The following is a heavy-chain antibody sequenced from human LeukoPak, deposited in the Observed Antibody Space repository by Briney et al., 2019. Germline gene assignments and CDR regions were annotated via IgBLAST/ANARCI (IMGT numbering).Heavy chain of an antibody. CDR3: AREGGSSSWYDVANYYGMDV. J-gene: IGHJ6*02. D-gene: IGHD6-13*01. CDR1: GFTFSSYA. V-gene: IGHV3-23*01. CDR2: ISGSGGST. Sequence: GGSLRLSCAASGFTFSSYAMSWVRQAPGKGLEWVSAISGSGGSTYYADSVKGRFTISRDNSKNTLYLQMNSLRAEDTAVYYCAREGGSSSWYDVANYYGMDVWGQGTTVTVSS.